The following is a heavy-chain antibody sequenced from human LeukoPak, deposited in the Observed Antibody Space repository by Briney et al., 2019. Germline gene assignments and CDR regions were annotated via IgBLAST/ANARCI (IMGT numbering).Heavy chain of an antibody. V-gene: IGHV1-2*02. CDR2: INPNSGGT. J-gene: IGHJ4*02. CDR1: GYTFTGYY. Sequence: ASVKVSCKASGYTFTGYYMHWVRQAPGQGLEWMGWINPNSGGTNCAQKFQGRVTMTRDTSISTAYMELSRLRSDDTAVYYCARVPARRPFDYWGQGTLVTVSS. CDR3: ARVPARRPFDY. D-gene: IGHD6-6*01.